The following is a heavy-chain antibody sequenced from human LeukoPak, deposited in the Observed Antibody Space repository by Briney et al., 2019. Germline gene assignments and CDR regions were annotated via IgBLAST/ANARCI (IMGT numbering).Heavy chain of an antibody. V-gene: IGHV4-39*01. D-gene: IGHD3-10*01. Sequence: PSETLSLTCTVSGGSISSRSYYLGWIRQPPRKGLECIGRIYSSGSPYYNPSPKSRLPISLDTSKNRFSVKLSSVTAADTAVYYCARRGYYGSGSFPFDYWGQGTLVTVSS. CDR2: IYSSGSP. J-gene: IGHJ4*02. CDR1: GGSISSRSYY. CDR3: ARRGYYGSGSFPFDY.